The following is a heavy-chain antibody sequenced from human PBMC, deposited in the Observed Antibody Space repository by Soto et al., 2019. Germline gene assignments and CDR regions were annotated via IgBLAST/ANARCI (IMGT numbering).Heavy chain of an antibody. J-gene: IGHJ1*01. CDR3: ARDGLAYCGGDCKKEALQH. CDR1: GYIFTSGR. Sequence: ASVKVSCKASGYIFTSGRITWVRQAPGQGLEYMGWINPYNGKTNYAQKFQGRVTITADEPTSTAYMELSSLRSEDTAVYYCARDGLAYCGGDCKKEALQHWGQGTLVTVSS. D-gene: IGHD2-21*02. CDR2: INPYNGKT. V-gene: IGHV1-18*01.